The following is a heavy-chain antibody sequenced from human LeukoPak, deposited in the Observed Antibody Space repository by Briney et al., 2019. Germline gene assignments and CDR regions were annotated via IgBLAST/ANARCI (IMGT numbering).Heavy chain of an antibody. V-gene: IGHV3-30*03. J-gene: IGHJ3*02. D-gene: IGHD3-10*01. Sequence: GGSLRLSCAASGFTFSSYGMHWVRQAPGKGLEWVAVISYDGSNKYYADSVKGRFTISRDNSKNTPYLQMNSLRAEDTAVYYCARREDYYGSGSYAFDIWGQGTMVTVSS. CDR1: GFTFSSYG. CDR3: ARREDYYGSGSYAFDI. CDR2: ISYDGSNK.